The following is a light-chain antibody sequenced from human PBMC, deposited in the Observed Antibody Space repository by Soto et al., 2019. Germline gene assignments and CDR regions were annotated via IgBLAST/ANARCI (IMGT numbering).Light chain of an antibody. V-gene: IGKV1-27*01. CDR3: QQYDNAPLT. Sequence: DIQMTQAPSSLSASVGDRVTITCRARQDISTYLAWYQQKPGKVPKLLISAAYTLPSGVPPRFSGSGSGTDFTLTISSLQPEDVAAYYCQQYDNAPLTFGGGTKVEIK. CDR2: AAY. CDR1: QDISTY. J-gene: IGKJ4*01.